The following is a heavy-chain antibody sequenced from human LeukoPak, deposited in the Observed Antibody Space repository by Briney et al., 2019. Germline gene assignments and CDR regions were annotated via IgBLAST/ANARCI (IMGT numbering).Heavy chain of an antibody. CDR3: AREEYSSSTDAFDI. V-gene: IGHV3-21*01. J-gene: IGHJ3*02. CDR2: ISSSSSYI. Sequence: GGSLRLSCAASGFTFSSYSMNWVRQAPGKGLEWVSSISSSSSYIYYADSVKGRFTISRGNAKNSLYLQMNSLRAEDTAVYYCAREEYSSSTDAFDIWGQGTMVTVSS. D-gene: IGHD6-13*01. CDR1: GFTFSSYS.